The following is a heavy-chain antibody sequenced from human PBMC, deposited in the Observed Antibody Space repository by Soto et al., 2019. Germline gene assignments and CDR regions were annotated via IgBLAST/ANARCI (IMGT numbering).Heavy chain of an antibody. CDR3: AMVDVYVTAAPQDG. D-gene: IGHD3-16*01. CDR2: INAYNGNT. Sequence: QVQLVQSGAEVKNRGASVKVSCKAFGYRFTSYGIGWARQAPGQGLEWMGWINAYNGNTNYAQNFQGRVTLTTDTXXSKAYMELRSLRSNDTAVYYCAMVDVYVTAAPQDGWGRGTTVTVSS. CDR1: GYRFTSYG. J-gene: IGHJ6*02. V-gene: IGHV1-18*01.